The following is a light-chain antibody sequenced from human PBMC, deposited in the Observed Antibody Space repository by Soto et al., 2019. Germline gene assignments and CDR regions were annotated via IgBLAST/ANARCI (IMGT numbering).Light chain of an antibody. Sequence: QSALTQPASVSGSPGQSITISCSGTSSDVGDYKFVSWYQQHPGKAPKLIIYDVTNRPSGVSNRFSGSKSGNTASLTISGLQAEDDADYYCTSYTIRRTANVFGSGINVTVL. J-gene: IGLJ1*01. CDR3: TSYTIRRTANV. CDR1: SSDVGDYKF. CDR2: DVT. V-gene: IGLV2-14*03.